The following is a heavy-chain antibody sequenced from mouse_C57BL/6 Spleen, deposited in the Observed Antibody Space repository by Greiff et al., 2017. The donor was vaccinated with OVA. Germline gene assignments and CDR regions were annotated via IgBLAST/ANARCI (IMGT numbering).Heavy chain of an antibody. CDR1: GFTFSDYY. CDR3: AREGAYYGKYYAMDY. Sequence: EVQVVESEGGLVQPGSSMKLSCTASGFTFSDYYMAWVRQVPEKGLEWVANINYDGSSTYYLDSLKSRFIISRDNAKNILYLQMSSLKSEDTATYYCAREGAYYGKYYAMDYWGQGTSVTVSS. CDR2: INYDGSST. D-gene: IGHD2-10*01. J-gene: IGHJ4*01. V-gene: IGHV5-16*01.